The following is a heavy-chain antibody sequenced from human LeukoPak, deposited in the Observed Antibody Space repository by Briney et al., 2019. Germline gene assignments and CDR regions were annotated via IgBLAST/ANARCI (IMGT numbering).Heavy chain of an antibody. CDR3: AKDDLVGATIEAFDF. CDR1: GFTFSSYG. V-gene: IGHV3-30*18. J-gene: IGHJ3*01. CDR2: ISYDGSNK. Sequence: GGSLRLSCAASGFTFSSYGMHWVRQAPGKGLEWVAVISYDGSNKYYADSVKGRFTISRDNSKNTLYLQMNSLRAEDTAVYYCAKDDLVGATIEAFDFWGQGTMVTVSS. D-gene: IGHD1-26*01.